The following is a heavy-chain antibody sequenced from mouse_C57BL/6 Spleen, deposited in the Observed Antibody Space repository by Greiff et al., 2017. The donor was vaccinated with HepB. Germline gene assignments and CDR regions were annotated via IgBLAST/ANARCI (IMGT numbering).Heavy chain of an antibody. CDR3: AKHAYYYGSIDFAY. V-gene: IGHV5-9*01. J-gene: IGHJ3*01. Sequence: EVKLVESGGGLVKPGGSLKLSCAASGFTFSSYTMSWVRQTPEKRLEWIATISGGGGNNYYAVSLKGRFTISRDNAKNTLYLQMSSLRSEDTALYYCAKHAYYYGSIDFAYWGQGTLVTVSA. CDR2: ISGGGGNN. D-gene: IGHD1-1*01. CDR1: GFTFSSYT.